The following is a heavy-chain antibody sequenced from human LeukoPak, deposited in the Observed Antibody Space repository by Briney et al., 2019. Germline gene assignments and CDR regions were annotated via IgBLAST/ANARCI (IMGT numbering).Heavy chain of an antibody. CDR3: ARGLRSTTSWFDP. Sequence: PGGSLRLSCEASGFTFSHYTMIWVRQAPGKGLEWISSISSSSNYIYYGDSVRGRFTISRDNARSSLFLQMNILRTEDTAFYYCARGLRSTTSWFDPWGQGTLVTVSS. CDR1: GFTFSHYT. J-gene: IGHJ5*02. D-gene: IGHD2-2*01. V-gene: IGHV3-21*01. CDR2: ISSSSNYI.